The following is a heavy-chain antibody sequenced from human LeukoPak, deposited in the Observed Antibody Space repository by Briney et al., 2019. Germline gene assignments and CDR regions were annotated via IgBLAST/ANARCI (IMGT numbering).Heavy chain of an antibody. CDR3: ARDLGGFSDGSYYYYMDV. D-gene: IGHD5-18*01. Sequence: PSQTLSLTCTVSGDSFSSTGYYWNWIRQPAGKGLEWIGRFYRENMDYNPSLKSRATISVDTSKNQFSLRLTSVTAADTAVYYCARDLGGFSDGSYYYYMDVWGKGTTVTVSS. CDR2: FYRENM. V-gene: IGHV4-61*02. J-gene: IGHJ6*03. CDR1: GDSFSSTGYY.